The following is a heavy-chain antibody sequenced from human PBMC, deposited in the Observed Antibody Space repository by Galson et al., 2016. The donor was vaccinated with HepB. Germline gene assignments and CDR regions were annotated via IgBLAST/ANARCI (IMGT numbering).Heavy chain of an antibody. D-gene: IGHD5-24*01. CDR3: TRNER. J-gene: IGHJ4*02. CDR2: INGGGRGQ. V-gene: IGHV3-7*03. Sequence: SLRLSCAASGFTLSNYWMGWVRQTPGKGLEWVASINGGGRGQKYVDSVKGRFTISRDNAKNSLSLQMNSLGVEDTAVYYCTRNERWGQGTLVTVS. CDR1: GFTLSNYW.